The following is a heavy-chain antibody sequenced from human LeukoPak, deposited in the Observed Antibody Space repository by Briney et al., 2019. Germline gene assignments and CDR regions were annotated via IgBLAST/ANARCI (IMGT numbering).Heavy chain of an antibody. V-gene: IGHV4-59*01. D-gene: IGHD1-26*01. CDR2: IYYSGST. CDR1: GGSISSYY. CDR3: ARNGGSGIVGATYYYYYYYMDV. J-gene: IGHJ6*03. Sequence: SETLSLTCTVSGGSISSYYWSWIRQPPGKGLEWIGYIYYSGSTNYNPSLKSRVTISVDTSKNQFSLKLSSVTAADTAVYYCARNGGSGIVGATYYYYYYYMDVWGKGTTVTVSS.